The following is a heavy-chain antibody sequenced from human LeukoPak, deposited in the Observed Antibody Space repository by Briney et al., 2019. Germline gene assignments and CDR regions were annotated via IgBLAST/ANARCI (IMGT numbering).Heavy chain of an antibody. CDR1: GGTFSSYA. Sequence: SVKVSCKASGGTFSSYAISWVRQAPGQGLEWMGRIIPIFGTANYAQKFQGRVTITTDESTSTAYMELSSLRSEDTAVYYCAREEYYYGSGSYLSFYFDHWGQRTLVTVSS. D-gene: IGHD3-10*01. J-gene: IGHJ4*02. V-gene: IGHV1-69*05. CDR2: IIPIFGTA. CDR3: AREEYYYGSGSYLSFYFDH.